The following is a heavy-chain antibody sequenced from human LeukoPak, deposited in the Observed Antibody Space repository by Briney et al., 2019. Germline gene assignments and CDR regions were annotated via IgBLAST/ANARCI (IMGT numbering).Heavy chain of an antibody. D-gene: IGHD4-23*01. J-gene: IGHJ4*02. CDR1: GGTFSSYA. CDR2: IIPIFGTA. V-gene: IGHV1-69*13. Sequence: GASVKVSCKASGGTFSSYAISWVRQAPGQGLEWMGGIIPIFGTANYAQKFQGRVTITADESTSTAYMELSSLRSEDAAVYYCASGDDYGGNSDYWGQGTLVTVSS. CDR3: ASGDDYGGNSDY.